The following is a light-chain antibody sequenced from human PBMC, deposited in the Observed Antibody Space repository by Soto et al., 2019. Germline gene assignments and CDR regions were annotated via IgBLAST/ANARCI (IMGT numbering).Light chain of an antibody. Sequence: DIQMTQSPSSLSASVGDRVTITCQASQDITHYLNWYQQKPGKAPQPLIYDASNLETGVPSRFSGSGSGTDFTFTISSLQPEDIATYYCQQYDYLPLTFGGGTKVEIE. J-gene: IGKJ4*01. CDR1: QDITHY. CDR3: QQYDYLPLT. CDR2: DAS. V-gene: IGKV1-33*01.